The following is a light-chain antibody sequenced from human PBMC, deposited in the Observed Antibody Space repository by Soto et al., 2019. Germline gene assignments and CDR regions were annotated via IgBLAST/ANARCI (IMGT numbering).Light chain of an antibody. CDR2: GAS. J-gene: IGKJ1*01. Sequence: EIVLTQSPDTVSLSPGEGATLSCRASQSVSSSELAWYQQKPGQAPRLLIYGASRRATGISDRFSGSGSGTDFSLTISRLEPEDFAVYYCQQYYSSPRTFGQGTMVQIK. V-gene: IGKV3-20*01. CDR1: QSVSSSE. CDR3: QQYYSSPRT.